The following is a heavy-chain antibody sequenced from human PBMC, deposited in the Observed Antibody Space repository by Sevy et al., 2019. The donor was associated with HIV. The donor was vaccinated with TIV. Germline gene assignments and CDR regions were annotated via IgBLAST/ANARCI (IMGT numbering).Heavy chain of an antibody. J-gene: IGHJ6*02. CDR2: IYYSGST. Sequence: SETLSLTCTVSGGSISSSSYYWGWIRQPPGKGLEWIGSIYYSGSTYYNSSLKSRVTISVDTSKNQFSLKLSSVTAADTAVYYCAGHSDFWSGYYNYYGIDVWGQGTTVTVSS. CDR3: AGHSDFWSGYYNYYGIDV. D-gene: IGHD3-3*01. CDR1: GGSISSSSYY. V-gene: IGHV4-39*01.